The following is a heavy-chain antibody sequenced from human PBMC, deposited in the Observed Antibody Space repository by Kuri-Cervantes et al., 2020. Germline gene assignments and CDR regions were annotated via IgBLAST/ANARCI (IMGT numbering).Heavy chain of an antibody. CDR3: ARDVGLDSSAHAY. D-gene: IGHD3-22*01. CDR2: INPNSGGT. V-gene: IGHV1-2*02. Sequence: ASVKVSCKASGYTFTGYYMHWVRQAPGQGLEWMGWINPNSGGTNYSQKFRGRVTLTRDTPASTMYMELSSLRSEDTAVYYCARDVGLDSSAHAYWGQGTRVTVSS. J-gene: IGHJ4*02. CDR1: GYTFTGYY.